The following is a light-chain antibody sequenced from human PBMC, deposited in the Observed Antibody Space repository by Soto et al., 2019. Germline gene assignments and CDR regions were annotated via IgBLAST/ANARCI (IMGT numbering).Light chain of an antibody. J-gene: IGKJ1*01. Sequence: DIQMTQSPSTVSASVGDRVRLTCRASQNIERWQAWYQQKPGKAPKLLIYKASTLEGEVPSRFSGSGSETEFTLTINSLQPDDSATYYCQQYHTYWWTFGQGTKVDIK. CDR3: QQYHTYWWT. CDR1: QNIERW. V-gene: IGKV1-5*03. CDR2: KAS.